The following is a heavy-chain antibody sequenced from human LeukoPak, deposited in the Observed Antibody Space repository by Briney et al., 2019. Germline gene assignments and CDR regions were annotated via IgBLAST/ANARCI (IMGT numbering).Heavy chain of an antibody. V-gene: IGHV4-30-4*08. Sequence: PSETLSLTCTVSGGSISSGDYDWSWIRQPPGKGLEWIGYIYYSGSTYYNPSLKSRVTISVDTSKNQFSLKLSSVTAADTAVYYCAREGYYGGNYGYWGQGTLVTVSS. J-gene: IGHJ4*02. CDR2: IYYSGST. CDR1: GGSISSGDYD. D-gene: IGHD4-23*01. CDR3: AREGYYGGNYGY.